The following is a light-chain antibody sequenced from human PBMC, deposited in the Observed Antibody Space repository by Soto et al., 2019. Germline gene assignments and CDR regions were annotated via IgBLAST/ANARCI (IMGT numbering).Light chain of an antibody. V-gene: IGKV3-15*01. CDR1: QSVSSN. CDR2: GAS. Sequence: EIVMTQSPATLSVSPGERATLSCRASQSVSSNLAWYQQKPGQAPRLLIYGASTRATGIPARFSGSGSGTEFTLTISSLQSEDFAVYYRQPYNNWPPMYTFGQGTKLEIK. CDR3: QPYNNWPPMYT. J-gene: IGKJ2*01.